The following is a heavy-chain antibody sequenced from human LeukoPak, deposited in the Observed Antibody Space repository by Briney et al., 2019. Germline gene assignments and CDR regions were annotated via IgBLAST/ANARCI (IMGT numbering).Heavy chain of an antibody. D-gene: IGHD3-10*01. J-gene: IGHJ4*02. CDR2: ISSSSSTI. CDR1: GFTFSSYS. V-gene: IGHV3-48*01. CDR3: ARDKLGGSGSCDY. Sequence: SGGSLRLSCAASGFTFSSYSMNWVRQAPGKGLEWVSYISSSSSTIYYADSVKGRFTISRDNAKNSLYLQMNSLRAEDTAVYYCARDKLGGSGSCDYWGQGTLVTVSS.